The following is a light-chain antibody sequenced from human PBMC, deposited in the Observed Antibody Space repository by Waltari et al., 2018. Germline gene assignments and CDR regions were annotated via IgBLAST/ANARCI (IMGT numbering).Light chain of an antibody. Sequence: QSALTQPRSVSGSPGQSVTISCSGTSNDVGGYYYVSWFQQCPGKAPKLLIYDVTQRPSGVPDRFSASKSGNTASLTISGLQPEDEATYYCCSRAGDYTWLFGGGTKVTVL. V-gene: IGLV2-11*01. CDR3: CSRAGDYTWL. CDR1: SNDVGGYYY. CDR2: DVT. J-gene: IGLJ2*01.